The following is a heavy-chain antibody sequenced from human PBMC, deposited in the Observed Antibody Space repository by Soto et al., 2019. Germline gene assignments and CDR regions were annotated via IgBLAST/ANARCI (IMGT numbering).Heavy chain of an antibody. V-gene: IGHV3-23*01. J-gene: IGHJ3*02. Sequence: PVGSLRLSCAASGFTFSSYAMSWVRQAPGKGLEWVSAISGSGGSTYYADSVKGRFTISRDNPKNTLYLQMNSLRAEDTAVYYCAKTRMTDDAFDIWGQGTMVTVSS. CDR1: GFTFSSYA. D-gene: IGHD2-21*02. CDR2: ISGSGGST. CDR3: AKTRMTDDAFDI.